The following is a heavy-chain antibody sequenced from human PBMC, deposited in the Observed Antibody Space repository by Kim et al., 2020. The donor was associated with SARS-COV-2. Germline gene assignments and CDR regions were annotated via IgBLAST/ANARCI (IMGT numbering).Heavy chain of an antibody. J-gene: IGHJ4*02. CDR3: AHRLSPWKGFQY. V-gene: IGHV2-5*01. D-gene: IGHD1-1*01. Sequence: RFSTSLKNRLTVTKDSSKNQVVLTLTNMDPVDTATYYCAHRLSPWKGFQYWGQGTLVTVSS.